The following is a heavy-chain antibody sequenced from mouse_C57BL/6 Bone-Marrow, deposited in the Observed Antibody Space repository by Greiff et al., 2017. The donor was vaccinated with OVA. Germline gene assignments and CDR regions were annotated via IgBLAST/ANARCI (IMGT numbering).Heavy chain of an antibody. Sequence: VQLQQPGAELVKPGASVKLSCKASGYTFTSYWMHWVKQRPGQGLEWIGMIHPNRGSTNYNEKFKSKATLTVDKSSSTAYMQRSSLTSEDSAVYYCARSGWLLRAMDYWGQGTSVTVSS. J-gene: IGHJ4*01. V-gene: IGHV1-64*01. CDR1: GYTFTSYW. CDR3: ARSGWLLRAMDY. D-gene: IGHD2-3*01. CDR2: IHPNRGST.